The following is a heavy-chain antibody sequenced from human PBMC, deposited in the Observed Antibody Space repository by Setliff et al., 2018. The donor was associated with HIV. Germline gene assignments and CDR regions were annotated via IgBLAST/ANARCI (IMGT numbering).Heavy chain of an antibody. D-gene: IGHD2-21*02. J-gene: IGHJ2*01. V-gene: IGHV4-34*01. CDR1: GGSFSGYY. Sequence: SETLSLTCAVYGGSFSGYYWSWIRQPPGKGLGWIGSIYHSGSIYYNPSLKSRVTISVDTSKNQFSLKLSSVTAADTAVYYCARHDGTYCGGDCYLLGYFDLWGRGTLVTVSS. CDR3: ARHDGTYCGGDCYLLGYFDL. CDR2: IYHSGSI.